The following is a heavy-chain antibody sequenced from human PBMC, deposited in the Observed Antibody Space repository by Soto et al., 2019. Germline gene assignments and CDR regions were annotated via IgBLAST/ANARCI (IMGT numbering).Heavy chain of an antibody. CDR2: VYYRGRS. V-gene: IGHV4-59*04. CDR3: VSQRTSVLTQAYFDY. Sequence: LSLTCTVSGGSISSYYWSWIRQPPGKGLEWIGSVYYRGRSYSKSSVKSRVTISVDTSKNQFSLNLNSVTASDTAVYYCVSQRTSVLTQAYFDYWGPGALVTVSS. CDR1: GGSISSYY. J-gene: IGHJ4*02. D-gene: IGHD2-8*01.